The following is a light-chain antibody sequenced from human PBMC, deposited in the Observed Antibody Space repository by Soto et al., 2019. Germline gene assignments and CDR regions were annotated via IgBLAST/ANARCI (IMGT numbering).Light chain of an antibody. J-gene: IGLJ1*01. Sequence: QSALTQPASVSGSPGQSLTISCTGTSSDVGGYNHVSWYQQHPGKAPKLMIYDVSNRPSGVSNRFFGSKSGNTASLTISGLQAEDEADYYCSSYASSSTYVFGTGTKLTVL. V-gene: IGLV2-14*03. CDR1: SSDVGGYNH. CDR2: DVS. CDR3: SSYASSSTYV.